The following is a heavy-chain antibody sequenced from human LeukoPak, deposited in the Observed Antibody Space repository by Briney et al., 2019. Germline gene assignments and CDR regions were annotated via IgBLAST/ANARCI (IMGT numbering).Heavy chain of an antibody. D-gene: IGHD3-10*01. CDR3: ARDLEYYGSGGDYMDV. J-gene: IGHJ6*03. Sequence: ASVTVSCKASGYTFTIYGISWVRQAPGQGLEWMGWISAYNGNTNYAQKLQGRVTMTTDTSTSTAYMELRSLRSDDTAVYYCARDLEYYGSGGDYMDVWGKGTTVTVSS. CDR1: GYTFTIYG. V-gene: IGHV1-18*01. CDR2: ISAYNGNT.